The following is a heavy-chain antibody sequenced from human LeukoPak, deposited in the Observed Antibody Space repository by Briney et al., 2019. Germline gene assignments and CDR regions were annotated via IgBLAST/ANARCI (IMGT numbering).Heavy chain of an antibody. V-gene: IGHV3-30*18. CDR1: GFTFSNYG. D-gene: IGHD3-22*01. J-gene: IGHJ4*02. Sequence: GGSLRLSCAASGFTFSNYGIHWVRQAPGKGLEWVAVISYDGSNKYYAESVKGRFTIPRDNSKNTLFLQMNSLRAEDTAVYYCAKGYGFDSSGSEHYFENWGQGILVTVSS. CDR2: ISYDGSNK. CDR3: AKGYGFDSSGSEHYFEN.